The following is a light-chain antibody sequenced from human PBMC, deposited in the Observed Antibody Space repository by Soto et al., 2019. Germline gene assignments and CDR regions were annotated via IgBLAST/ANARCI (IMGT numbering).Light chain of an antibody. CDR1: SGHSGYI. CDR2: LEGSGSY. J-gene: IGLJ1*01. Sequence: QPVLTQSSSASASLGSSVRLTCTLSSGHSGYIIAWHQQQPGKAPRYLMRLEGSGSYIKGSGVPDRFSGSSSGADRYLTISNLQFEDEADYYCETWGSDVYVFGTATKLTVL. V-gene: IGLV4-60*02. CDR3: ETWGSDVYV.